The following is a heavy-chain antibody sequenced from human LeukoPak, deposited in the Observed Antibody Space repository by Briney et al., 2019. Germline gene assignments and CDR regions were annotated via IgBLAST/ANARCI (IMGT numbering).Heavy chain of an antibody. D-gene: IGHD3-22*01. J-gene: IGHJ4*02. CDR2: IYYSGST. V-gene: IGHV4-59*01. Sequence: PSESLSLTCTVSGASISGYYWSWIRQPPGKGLEWLGYIYYSGSTTYNPSLKSRVIISVDTSNNQFCLKLSSVTAADTAVYYCARAVNHGYSDYWGQGTLVTVSS. CDR3: ARAVNHGYSDY. CDR1: GASISGYY.